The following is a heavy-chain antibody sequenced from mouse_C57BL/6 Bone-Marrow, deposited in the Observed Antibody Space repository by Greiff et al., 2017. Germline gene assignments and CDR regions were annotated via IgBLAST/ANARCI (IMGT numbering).Heavy chain of an antibody. D-gene: IGHD2-3*01. V-gene: IGHV7-1*01. CDR3: AREAYDGYYDY. Sequence: EVKLVESGGGLVQSGRSLRLSCATSGFTFSDFYMEWVRQAPGKGLEWIAASRNKANDYTTEYSASVKGRFIVSRDTSQSILYLQMNALRAEDTAIYYCAREAYDGYYDYWGQGTTLTVSS. J-gene: IGHJ2*01. CDR2: SRNKANDYTT. CDR1: GFTFSDFY.